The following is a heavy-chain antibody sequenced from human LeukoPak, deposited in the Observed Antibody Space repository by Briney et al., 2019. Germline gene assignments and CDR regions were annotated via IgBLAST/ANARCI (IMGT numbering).Heavy chain of an antibody. CDR3: AKDGYYDYGDYRFDY. CDR1: GFTFSSYG. D-gene: IGHD4-17*01. J-gene: IGHJ4*02. CDR2: ISYDGSNK. V-gene: IGHV3-30*18. Sequence: QTGRSLRLSCAASGFTFSSYGMHWVRQAPGKGLEWVAVISYDGSNKYYADSVKGRFTISRDNSKNTLYLQMNSLRAEDTAVYYCAKDGYYDYGDYRFDYWGQGTLVTVSS.